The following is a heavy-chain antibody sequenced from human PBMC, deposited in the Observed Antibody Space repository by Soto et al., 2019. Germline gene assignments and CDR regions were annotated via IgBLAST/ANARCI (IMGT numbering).Heavy chain of an antibody. J-gene: IGHJ4*02. CDR1: GFTFSSFA. V-gene: IGHV3-30-3*01. CDR2: IPYDGTNE. Sequence: QVQLVESGGGVVQPGRSLRPSCAASGFTFSSFAMHWGRQAPGKGLGRVAVIPYDGTNEYYADSLRGRLTISRDNSESTLYLHMNSMRGHDTAVYYCAKAPWNLAHTHYFDFWGQGTLVTV. CDR3: AKAPWNLAHTHYFDF. D-gene: IGHD1-1*01.